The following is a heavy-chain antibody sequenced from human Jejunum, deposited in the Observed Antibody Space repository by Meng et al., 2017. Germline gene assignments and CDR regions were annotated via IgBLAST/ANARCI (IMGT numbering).Heavy chain of an antibody. Sequence: GQLVGAGGGLVGPGGSVRLSCAVSGLNFNKAWMSWVRQPPGKGLEWVSRINTDGSSTTYADSVKGRFTISRDNAKNTLYLQMNNLRAEDTAVYYCARASQTGDLPGIWGQGTLVTVSS. V-gene: IGHV3-74*02. D-gene: IGHD7-27*01. CDR3: ARASQTGDLPGI. J-gene: IGHJ4*02. CDR1: GLNFNKAW. CDR2: INTDGSST.